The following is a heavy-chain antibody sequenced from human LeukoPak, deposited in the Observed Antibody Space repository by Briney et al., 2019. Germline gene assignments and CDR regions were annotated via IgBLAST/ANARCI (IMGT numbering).Heavy chain of an antibody. D-gene: IGHD1-26*01. CDR1: GYTFTGYY. CDR2: INPNSGGT. V-gene: IGHV1-2*02. Sequence: SVKVSCKASGYTFTGYYMHWVRQAPGQGLEWMGWINPNSGGTNYAQKFQGRVTMTRDTSISTAYMELSRLRSDDTAVYYCARDHLLVGAPKRAFDIWGQGTMVTVSS. CDR3: ARDHLLVGAPKRAFDI. J-gene: IGHJ3*02.